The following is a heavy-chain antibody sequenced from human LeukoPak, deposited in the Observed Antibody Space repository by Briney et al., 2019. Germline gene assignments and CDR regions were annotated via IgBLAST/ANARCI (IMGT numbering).Heavy chain of an antibody. CDR3: AKVISSYSGYDSY. CDR2: ISNGGHHT. Sequence: GGSLRLSCAASGISFNNYGMSWVRQAPGKGLEWVSSISNGGHHTYYADSVRGRFTISRDNSKNTLYLQMDSLRAADTAVYYRAKVISSYSGYDSYWGQGTLVTVSS. V-gene: IGHV3-23*01. J-gene: IGHJ4*02. CDR1: GISFNNYG. D-gene: IGHD5-12*01.